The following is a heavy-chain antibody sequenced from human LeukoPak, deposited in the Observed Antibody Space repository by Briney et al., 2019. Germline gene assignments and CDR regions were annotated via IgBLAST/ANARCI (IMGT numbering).Heavy chain of an antibody. CDR2: ISYDGSNK. Sequence: GGSLRLSCAASGFTFSSYDMHWVRQAPGKGLEWVAVISYDGSNKYYADSVKGRFTISRDNSKNTLYLQMNSLRAEDTAVYYCAKGGWSFDYWGQGTLVTVSS. CDR1: GFTFSSYD. CDR3: AKGGWSFDY. D-gene: IGHD6-19*01. J-gene: IGHJ4*02. V-gene: IGHV3-30*18.